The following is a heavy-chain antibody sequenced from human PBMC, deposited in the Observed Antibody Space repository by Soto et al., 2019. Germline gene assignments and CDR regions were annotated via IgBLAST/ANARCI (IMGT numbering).Heavy chain of an antibody. CDR3: ARPDSSTTCLGGTCYYLLDV. CDR1: GYSFSSYW. Sequence: PGESLKISCKASGYSFSSYWVAWVRQMPGKGLEWVGAIYPSDSRTKYSPSFQGQVAISADKSIDTAYLQWTSLKASDTAVYFCARPDSSTTCLGGTCYYLLDVWGQGTTVTLSS. V-gene: IGHV5-51*01. J-gene: IGHJ6*02. CDR2: IYPSDSRT. D-gene: IGHD2-2*01.